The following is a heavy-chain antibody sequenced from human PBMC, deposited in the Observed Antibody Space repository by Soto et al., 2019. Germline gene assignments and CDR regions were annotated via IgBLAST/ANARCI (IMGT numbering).Heavy chain of an antibody. CDR2: IYYSGST. D-gene: IGHD1-26*01. CDR3: DRGFWEVKTYYYGMDV. Sequence: SETLSLSCTVSGGSISSYYWSWIRQPPGKGLEWIGYIYYSGSTNYNPSLKSRVTISVDTSKDQFSLKLSSVTAADTAVYYCDRGFWEVKTYYYGMDVWGQGTTVTVSS. V-gene: IGHV4-59*01. CDR1: GGSISSYY. J-gene: IGHJ6*02.